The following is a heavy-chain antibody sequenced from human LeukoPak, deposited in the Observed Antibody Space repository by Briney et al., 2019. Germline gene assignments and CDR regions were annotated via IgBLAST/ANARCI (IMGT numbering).Heavy chain of an antibody. CDR3: ARVGMGYCSGGSCYWFDP. Sequence: SETLSLTCTVSGGSISSYYWSWIRQPPGKGLEWIGYIYYSGSTNYNPSLKSRVTISVDTSKNQFSLKLSSVTAADTAVYYCARVGMGYCSGGSCYWFDPWGQGILVTVSS. CDR2: IYYSGST. D-gene: IGHD2-15*01. J-gene: IGHJ5*02. V-gene: IGHV4-59*08. CDR1: GGSISSYY.